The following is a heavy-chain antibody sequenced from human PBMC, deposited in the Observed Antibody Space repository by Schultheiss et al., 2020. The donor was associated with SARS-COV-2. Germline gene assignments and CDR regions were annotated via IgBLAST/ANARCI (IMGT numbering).Heavy chain of an antibody. D-gene: IGHD1-7*01. CDR3: ARGLTGTTRAEYYFDY. CDR2: IYYSGST. V-gene: IGHV4-59*01. J-gene: IGHJ4*02. CDR1: GGSISSYY. Sequence: SETLSLTCTVSGGSISSYYWSWIRQPPGKGLEWIGYIYYSGSTNYNPSLKSRVTISVDTSKNQFSLKLSSVTAADTAVYYCARGLTGTTRAEYYFDYWGQGTLVTVSS.